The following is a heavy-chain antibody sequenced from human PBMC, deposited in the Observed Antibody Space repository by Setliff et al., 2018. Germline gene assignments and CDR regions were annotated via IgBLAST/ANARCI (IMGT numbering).Heavy chain of an antibody. J-gene: IGHJ5*02. CDR3: AKRFNP. CDR1: GFSFSSYA. CDR2: LTASGDTT. Sequence: PGGSLRLSCAASGFSFSSYAMSWVRQTPGKGLAWVSTLTASGDTTYYADSVQGRFTISRDNSKNTLYLQMNNLRAEDTAVYYCAKRFNPWGRGTLVTVSS. V-gene: IGHV3-23*01.